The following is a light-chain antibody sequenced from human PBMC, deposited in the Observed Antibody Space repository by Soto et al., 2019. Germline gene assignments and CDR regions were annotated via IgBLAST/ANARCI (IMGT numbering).Light chain of an antibody. J-gene: IGKJ1*01. CDR2: GAS. CDR3: QQYNNWPPGT. CDR1: QSVSSN. V-gene: IGKV3-15*01. Sequence: EIVMTQSPATLSVSPGERSTVSCMASQSVSSNLAWYQQKPGQAPRLLIYGASTRATGIPARFSGSGSGTEFTLTISSLQSEDFAVYYCQQYNNWPPGTFGQGTKVDI.